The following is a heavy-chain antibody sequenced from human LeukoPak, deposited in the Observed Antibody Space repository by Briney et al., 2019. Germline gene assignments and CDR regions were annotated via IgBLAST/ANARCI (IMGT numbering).Heavy chain of an antibody. V-gene: IGHV1-18*01. CDR1: GYTFTSYG. D-gene: IGHD5-18*01. CDR3: ARAAGDSYGYRYYFDY. Sequence: ASVKVSCKASGYTFTSYGISWVRQAPGQGLEWMGWISAYNGNTNYAQKLQGRVTMTTDTSTSTVYMQLSSLRSEDTAVYFCARAAGDSYGYRYYFDYWGQGTLVTVSS. CDR2: ISAYNGNT. J-gene: IGHJ4*02.